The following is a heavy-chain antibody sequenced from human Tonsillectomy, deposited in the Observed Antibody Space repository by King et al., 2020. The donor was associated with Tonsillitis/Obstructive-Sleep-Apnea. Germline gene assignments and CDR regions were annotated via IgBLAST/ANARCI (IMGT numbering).Heavy chain of an antibody. CDR2: IYWDDDK. Sequence: TLKESGPTLVQPTQTLTLTCTFSGFSLTTGGVGVGWIRQPPGRALEWLALIYWDDDKQYSPSLKSRVTITKDTSKNQVVLTMTNVDPVDTATYYCAQXXGXXTGXXXXXXXXPXXQGTLVTVSS. CDR1: GFSLTTGGVG. D-gene: IGHD2-8*02. J-gene: IGHJ5*02. CDR3: AQXXGXXTGXXXXXXXXP. V-gene: IGHV2-5*02.